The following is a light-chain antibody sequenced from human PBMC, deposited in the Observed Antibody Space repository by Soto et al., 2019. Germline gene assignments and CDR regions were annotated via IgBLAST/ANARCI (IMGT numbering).Light chain of an antibody. CDR3: AAWDDSLNGVV. CDR2: STS. V-gene: IGLV1-44*01. J-gene: IGLJ3*02. CDR1: SSNIGTNT. Sequence: QSVLTQPPSVSGTPGQRVTISCSGSSSNIGTNTVHWYQQLPGTAPKVLVYSTSQRPSGVPDRFSGSKSGTSASLAISGLQSEDEADYYCAAWDDSLNGVVFGGGTKVTVL.